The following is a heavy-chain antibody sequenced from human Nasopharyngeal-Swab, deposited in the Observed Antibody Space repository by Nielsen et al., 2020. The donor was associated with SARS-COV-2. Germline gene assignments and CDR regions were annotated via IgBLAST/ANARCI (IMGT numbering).Heavy chain of an antibody. CDR2: IYPGDSDT. J-gene: IGHJ6*02. D-gene: IGHD6-19*01. CDR3: ARLCSSGCGDYYYGMDV. V-gene: IGHV5-51*01. Sequence: GESLKISCEGSGYNFPSYWINWVRQMPGKGLEWMGIIYPGDSDTRYSPSFQGQVTISADKSISTAYLQWSSLKASDTAMYYCARLCSSGCGDYYYGMDVWGQGTTVTVSS. CDR1: GYNFPSYW.